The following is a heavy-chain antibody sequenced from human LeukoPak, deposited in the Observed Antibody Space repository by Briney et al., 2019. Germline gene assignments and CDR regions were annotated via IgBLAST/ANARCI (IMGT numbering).Heavy chain of an antibody. CDR1: GGTFISYA. D-gene: IGHD2-8*01. CDR2: IIPIFGTA. Sequence: ASVNVSCKASGGTFISYAIIWVRQAPGQGLEWRGGIIPIFGTANYAHKFQGRGTINTHESTRTDYMELSRLRSEDAAVYYCAIMVYADQWAWELTNYYFDYWGQGTLVTVSS. CDR3: AIMVYADQWAWELTNYYFDY. V-gene: IGHV1-69*05. J-gene: IGHJ4*02.